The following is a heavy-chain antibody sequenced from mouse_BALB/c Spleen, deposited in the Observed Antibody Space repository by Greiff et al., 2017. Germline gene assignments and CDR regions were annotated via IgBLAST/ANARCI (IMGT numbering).Heavy chain of an antibody. CDR3: ARANYYGSSYLYFDY. CDR2: IRNKANGYTT. CDR1: GFTFTDYY. V-gene: IGHV7-3*02. D-gene: IGHD1-1*01. Sequence: EVKVVESGGGLVQPGGSLRLSCATSGFTFTDYYMSWVRQPPGKALEWLGFIRNKANGYTTEYSASVKGRFTISRDNSQSILYLQMNTLRAEDSATYYCARANYYGSSYLYFDYWGQGTTLTVSS. J-gene: IGHJ2*01.